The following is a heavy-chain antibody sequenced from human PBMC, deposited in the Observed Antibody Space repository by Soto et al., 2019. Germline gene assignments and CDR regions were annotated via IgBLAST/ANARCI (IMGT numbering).Heavy chain of an antibody. V-gene: IGHV3-15*01. CDR3: TTDSYITSIIVRFDY. J-gene: IGHJ4*01. CDR1: GFTFSNAW. CDR2: IKSKTDGGTT. Sequence: GSLRLSCAASGFTFSNAWMSWVRQATGKGLEWVGRIKSKTDGGTTDYAAPVKGRFAISRDDSKNMVYLEMNSLQTEDTAIYYCTTDSYITSIIVRFDYWGHGTLVTVSS. D-gene: IGHD3-22*01.